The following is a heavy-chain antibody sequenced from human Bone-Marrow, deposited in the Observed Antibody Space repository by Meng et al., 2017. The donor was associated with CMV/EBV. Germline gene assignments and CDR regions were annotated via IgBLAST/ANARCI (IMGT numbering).Heavy chain of an antibody. CDR3: ARTKLFVVIPTGRNWYFDL. Sequence: GGSLRLSCTASGITFSRYWVSWVRQAPGKGLEWVASINQDGSERYYVDSVKGRFTISRDNAKNSLFLQMNSLRAEDTAQYFCARTKLFVVIPTGRNWYFDLWGRGTLVTVSS. J-gene: IGHJ2*01. CDR2: INQDGSER. CDR1: GITFSRYW. V-gene: IGHV3-7*01. D-gene: IGHD2-2*01.